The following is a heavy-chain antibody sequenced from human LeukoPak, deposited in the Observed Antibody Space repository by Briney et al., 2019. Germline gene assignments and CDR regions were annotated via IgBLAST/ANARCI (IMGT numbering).Heavy chain of an antibody. CDR2: ISAYNGNT. Sequence: ASVKVSCKASGYTFTSYGISWVRQAPGQGLEWMGRISAYNGNTNYAQKLQGRVTMTTDTSTSTAYMELRSLRSDDTAVYYCARVPDIVVVVAAPLYYFDYWGQGTLVTVSS. J-gene: IGHJ4*02. V-gene: IGHV1-18*04. D-gene: IGHD2-15*01. CDR3: ARVPDIVVVVAAPLYYFDY. CDR1: GYTFTSYG.